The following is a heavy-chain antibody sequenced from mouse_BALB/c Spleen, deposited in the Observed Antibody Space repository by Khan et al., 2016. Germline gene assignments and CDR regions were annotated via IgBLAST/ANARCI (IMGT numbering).Heavy chain of an antibody. V-gene: IGHV3-8*02. CDR2: ISYSGST. CDR3: ARYDGYYFDY. CDR1: GDSITSGY. J-gene: IGHJ2*01. D-gene: IGHD2-3*01. Sequence: EVQLQESGPSLVKPSQTLSLTCSVTGDSITSGYWNWIRKFPGHKLEYMGYISYSGSTYYTPSLKSRLTIIRDTSKTQYYLQLNSVTTEDTATYYCARYDGYYFDYWGQGTTLTVSS.